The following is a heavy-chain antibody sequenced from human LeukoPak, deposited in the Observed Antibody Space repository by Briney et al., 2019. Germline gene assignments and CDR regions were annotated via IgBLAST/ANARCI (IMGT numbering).Heavy chain of an antibody. CDR1: GGTFSSYA. CDR2: IIPIFGTA. Sequence: GSSVKVSCKASGGTFSSYAISWVRQAPGQGLEWMGGIIPIFGTAHYAQKFQGRVTITADESTSTAYMELSSLRSEDTAVYYCARPDYGGTDAEYFQHWGQGTLVTVSS. V-gene: IGHV1-69*01. CDR3: ARPDYGGTDAEYFQH. J-gene: IGHJ1*01. D-gene: IGHD4-23*01.